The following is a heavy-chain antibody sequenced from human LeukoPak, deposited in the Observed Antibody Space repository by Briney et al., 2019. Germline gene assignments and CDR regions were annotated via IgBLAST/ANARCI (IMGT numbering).Heavy chain of an antibody. D-gene: IGHD1-26*01. CDR3: ARDEWGDAFDI. V-gene: IGHV3-21*01. Sequence: GGSLRLSCAASGFTFSSYSMNWVRQAPGKGLEWVSSISSSSSYIHSADSVRGRFTISRDNAKNSLFLQMNSLRAGDTAVYYCARDEWGDAFDIWGQGTMVTVFS. CDR2: ISSSSSYI. J-gene: IGHJ3*02. CDR1: GFTFSSYS.